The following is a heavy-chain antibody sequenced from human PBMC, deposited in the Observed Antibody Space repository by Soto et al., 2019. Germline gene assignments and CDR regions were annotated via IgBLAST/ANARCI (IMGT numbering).Heavy chain of an antibody. CDR2: ISYDGSNK. V-gene: IGHV3-30*03. CDR1: GFTFISYG. Sequence: QVQLVESGGGVVQPGRSLRLSCAASGFTFISYGMHWVRQAPGKGLEWVAVISYDGSNKYYADSVKGRFTISRDNSKNRLYLQMNSPRADDTAVHYCARAVDPMVREASLDSWGQGTLVAVS. CDR3: ARAVDPMVREASLDS. J-gene: IGHJ4*02. D-gene: IGHD3-10*01.